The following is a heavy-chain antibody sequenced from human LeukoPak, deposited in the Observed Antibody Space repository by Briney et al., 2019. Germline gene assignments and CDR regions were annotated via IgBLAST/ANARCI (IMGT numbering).Heavy chain of an antibody. CDR1: GFTFRGYG. CDR2: ISGSGGST. D-gene: IGHD3-22*01. Sequence: GGSLRLSCAASGFTFRGYGMSWVRQAPGKGLEWVSAISGSGGSTYYADSVKGRFTISKDNSKNTLSLQMDSLRADDTAVYYCAKSPDYYESGGLDYWGQGIRVTVSS. CDR3: AKSPDYYESGGLDY. V-gene: IGHV3-23*01. J-gene: IGHJ4*02.